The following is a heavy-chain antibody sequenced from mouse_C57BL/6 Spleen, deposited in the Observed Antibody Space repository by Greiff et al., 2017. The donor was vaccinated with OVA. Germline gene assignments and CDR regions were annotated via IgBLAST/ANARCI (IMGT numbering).Heavy chain of an antibody. CDR1: GYTFTDYE. D-gene: IGHD2-5*01. J-gene: IGHJ1*03. V-gene: IGHV1-15*01. Sequence: QVQLQQSGAELVRPGASVTLSCKASGYTFTDYEMHWVKQTPVHGLEWIGAIDPETGGTAYNQKFKGKAILTADKSSSTAYMELRSLTSEDSSVDYCTRHYSNYRWYFDVWGTGTTVTVSS. CDR3: TRHYSNYRWYFDV. CDR2: IDPETGGT.